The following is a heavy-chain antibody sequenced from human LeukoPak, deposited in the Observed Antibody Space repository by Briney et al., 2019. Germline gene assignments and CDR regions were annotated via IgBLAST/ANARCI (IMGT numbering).Heavy chain of an antibody. CDR3: ARGEQYQPPGRYYYYGMDV. CDR2: INPSGGST. CDR1: GYTFTSYY. Sequence: GASVKVSCKASGYTFTSYYMHWVRQAPGQGLEWMGIINPSGGSTSYAQKFQGRVTMTRDTSTSTVYMELSSLRSEDTAVYYCARGEQYQPPGRYYYYGMDVWGQGTTVTVSS. D-gene: IGHD2-2*01. V-gene: IGHV1-46*03. J-gene: IGHJ6*02.